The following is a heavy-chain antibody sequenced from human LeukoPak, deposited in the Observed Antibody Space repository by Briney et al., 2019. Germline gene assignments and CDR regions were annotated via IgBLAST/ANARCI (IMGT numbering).Heavy chain of an antibody. CDR3: ARDPRPEPRPYDFDY. CDR2: ISSSGSNI. V-gene: IGHV3-48*01. J-gene: IGHJ4*02. D-gene: IGHD6-6*01. Sequence: PGGSLRLSCSASGFTFNSYSMNRVRQAPGKGLEWLSYISSSGSNIYYADSVKGRFTISRDNAKKSLFLQLNSLRPQDTGIYYCARDPRPEPRPYDFDYWGQGTLVTVSS. CDR1: GFTFNSYS.